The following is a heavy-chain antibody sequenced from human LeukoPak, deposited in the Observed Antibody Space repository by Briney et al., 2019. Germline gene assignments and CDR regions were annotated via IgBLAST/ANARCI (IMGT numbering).Heavy chain of an antibody. J-gene: IGHJ3*02. CDR1: GFTFSSYA. CDR2: ISYDGSNK. D-gene: IGHD2-15*01. Sequence: PGGSLRLPCAASGFTFSSYAMHWVRQAPGKGLEWVAVISYDGSNKYYADSVKGRFTISRDNSKNTLYLQMNSLRAEDTAVYYCARVRSYCSGGSCSRAFDIWGQGTMVTVSS. CDR3: ARVRSYCSGGSCSRAFDI. V-gene: IGHV3-30*04.